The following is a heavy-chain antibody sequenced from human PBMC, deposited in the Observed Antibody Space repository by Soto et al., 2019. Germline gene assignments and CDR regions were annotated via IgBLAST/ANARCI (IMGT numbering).Heavy chain of an antibody. Sequence: PSETLSLTCTVSGGSISSSSCYWGWIRQPPGKGLEWIGSIYYSGSTYYNPSLKSRVTISVDTSKNQFSLKLSSVTAADTAVYYCARNIVVVVAALSEFDYWGQGTLVTVSS. CDR2: IYYSGST. CDR1: GGSISSSSCY. V-gene: IGHV4-39*01. CDR3: ARNIVVVVAALSEFDY. J-gene: IGHJ4*02. D-gene: IGHD2-15*01.